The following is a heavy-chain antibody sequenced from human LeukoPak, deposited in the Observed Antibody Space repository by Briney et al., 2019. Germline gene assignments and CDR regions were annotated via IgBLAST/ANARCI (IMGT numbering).Heavy chain of an antibody. CDR2: INSDGRST. CDR1: GFTFSSYW. V-gene: IGHV3-74*01. D-gene: IGHD3-16*02. Sequence: GGSLRLSCAASGFTFSSYWMHWVRQAPGKGLVWVSRINSDGRSTSYADSVKGRFTISRDNAKNTLYLQMNSLRAEDTAVYYCAREGLYGGNWFDPCGQGTLVTVSS. J-gene: IGHJ5*02. CDR3: AREGLYGGNWFDP.